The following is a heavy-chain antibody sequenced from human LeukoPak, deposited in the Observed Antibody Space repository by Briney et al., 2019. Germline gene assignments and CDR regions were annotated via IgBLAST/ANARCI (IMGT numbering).Heavy chain of an antibody. Sequence: GGSLRLSCAASGFIFSDYSMTWVRQAPGKGPEWVSCISGSGGSIYYADSVKGRFTISRDNAKNSLYLQMNSLRAEDTAVYYCAREVSFGGDFDYWGQGTLVTVSS. CDR3: AREVSFGGDFDY. CDR1: GFIFSDYS. V-gene: IGHV3-21*01. CDR2: ISGSGGSI. D-gene: IGHD3-10*01. J-gene: IGHJ4*02.